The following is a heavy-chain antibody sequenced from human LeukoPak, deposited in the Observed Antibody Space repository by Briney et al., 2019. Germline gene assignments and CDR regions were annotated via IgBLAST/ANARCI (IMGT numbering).Heavy chain of an antibody. Sequence: GGSLRLSCAASGFTFSSYSMNWVRQAPGKGLEWVSSISSSSSYIYYADSVKGRFTISRDNAKNSLYLQMNSLRAEDTAVYYCASHELLWFGESNYGMDVWGQGTTVTVSS. CDR2: ISSSSSYI. J-gene: IGHJ6*02. CDR1: GFTFSSYS. V-gene: IGHV3-21*01. CDR3: ASHELLWFGESNYGMDV. D-gene: IGHD3-10*01.